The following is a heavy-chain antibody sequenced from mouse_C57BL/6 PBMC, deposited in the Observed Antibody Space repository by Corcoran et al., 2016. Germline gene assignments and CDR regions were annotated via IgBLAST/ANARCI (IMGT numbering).Heavy chain of an antibody. CDR3: ARLPFDY. CDR2: SNPNNGGT. J-gene: IGHJ2*01. V-gene: IGHV1-18*01. Sequence: EVQLQQSGPELVKPGASVKIPCKASGYTFTDYNMDWVKQSHGKSLEWIGDSNPNNGGTIYNQKFKGKATLTVDKSSSTAYMELRSLTSEDTAVYYCARLPFDYWGQGTTLTVSS. D-gene: IGHD2-1*01. CDR1: GYTFTDYN.